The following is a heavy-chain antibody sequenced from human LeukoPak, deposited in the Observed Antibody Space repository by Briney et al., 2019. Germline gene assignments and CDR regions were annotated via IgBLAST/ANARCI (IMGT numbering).Heavy chain of an antibody. J-gene: IGHJ4*02. CDR2: IYYSGST. Sequence: PSETLSLTCTVSGGSISSYYWSWIRQPPGKGLEWIGYIYYSGSTNYNPSLKSRVTISVDTSKNQFSLKLSSVTAADTAVYYCARDRGIAVANDYWGQGTLVTVSS. CDR1: GGSISSYY. D-gene: IGHD6-19*01. V-gene: IGHV4-59*12. CDR3: ARDRGIAVANDY.